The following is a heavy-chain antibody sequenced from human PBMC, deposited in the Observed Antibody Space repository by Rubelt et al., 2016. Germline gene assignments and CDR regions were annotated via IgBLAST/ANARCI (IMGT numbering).Heavy chain of an antibody. D-gene: IGHD4-17*01. CDR2: IYYSGST. V-gene: IGHV4-30-2*04. CDR3: VRERATVTTLFDY. Sequence: GKGLEWIGYIYYSGSTYYNPSLKSRVTISVDTSKNEFSLQLTSVTAADTAVYYCVRERATVTTLFDYWGQGTLVTVSS. J-gene: IGHJ4*02.